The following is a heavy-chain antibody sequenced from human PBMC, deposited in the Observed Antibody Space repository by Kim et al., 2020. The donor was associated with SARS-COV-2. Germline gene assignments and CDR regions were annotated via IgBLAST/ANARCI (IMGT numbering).Heavy chain of an antibody. D-gene: IGHD6-19*01. J-gene: IGHJ5*02. CDR3: TRYPIAVAGSPNWFDP. Sequence: SVKGRFTISRDESKSIAYLQMNSLKTEDTAVYYCTRYPIAVAGSPNWFDPWGQGTLVTVSS. V-gene: IGHV3-49*02.